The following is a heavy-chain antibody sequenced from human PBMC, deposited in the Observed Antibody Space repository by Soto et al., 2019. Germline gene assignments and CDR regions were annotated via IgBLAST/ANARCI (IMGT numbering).Heavy chain of an antibody. CDR3: ARDLAAAGARLDY. Sequence: ASVKVSCKXSGYTFTSYGISWVRQAPGQGLEWMGWISAYNGNTNYAQKLQGRVTMTTDTSTSTAYMELRSLRTEDTAVYYCARDLAAAGARLDYWGQGTLVTVSS. J-gene: IGHJ4*02. CDR2: ISAYNGNT. CDR1: GYTFTSYG. D-gene: IGHD6-13*01. V-gene: IGHV1-18*04.